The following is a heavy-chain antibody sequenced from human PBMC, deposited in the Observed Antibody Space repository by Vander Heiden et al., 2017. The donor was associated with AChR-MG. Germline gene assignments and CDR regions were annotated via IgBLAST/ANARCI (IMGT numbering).Heavy chain of an antibody. J-gene: IGHJ4*02. CDR1: GFTFSNYG. CDR3: AKSGTSFALTGVGVAD. D-gene: IGHD3-9*01. Sequence: QVQLVESGGGVVQPGRSLRLSCAASGFTFSNYGMHWVRQAPGKGLEWVGVISYDGTNKYYADSVKGRLTISRDNSKNTLYLQMNSLRPEDTAVYYCAKSGTSFALTGVGVADWGQGTLVTVSS. V-gene: IGHV3-30*18. CDR2: ISYDGTNK.